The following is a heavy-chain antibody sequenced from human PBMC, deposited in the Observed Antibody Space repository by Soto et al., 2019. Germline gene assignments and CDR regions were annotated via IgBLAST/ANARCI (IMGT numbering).Heavy chain of an antibody. D-gene: IGHD6-6*01. CDR1: GFTFSSYA. Sequence: GGSLRLSCAASGFTFSSYAMSWVRQAPGKGLEWVSAISGSGGSTYYADSVKGRFTISRDNSKNTLYLQMSSLRAEDTAVYYCAKGRHSSSSSSYFDYWGQGTLVTVSS. CDR3: AKGRHSSSSSSYFDY. CDR2: ISGSGGST. J-gene: IGHJ4*02. V-gene: IGHV3-23*01.